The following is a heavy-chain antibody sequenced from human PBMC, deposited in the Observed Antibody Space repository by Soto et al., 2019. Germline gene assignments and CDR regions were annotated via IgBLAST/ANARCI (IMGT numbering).Heavy chain of an antibody. D-gene: IGHD3-22*01. V-gene: IGHV1-69*13. J-gene: IGHJ4*02. Sequence: ASVKVSCKASGGTFSSYAISWVRQAPGQGLEWMGGIIPIFGTANYAQKFQGRVTITADESTSTAYMELSSLRSEDTAVYYCARVGGYYDSSGYSGFDYWGQGTLVTVSS. CDR1: GGTFSSYA. CDR2: IIPIFGTA. CDR3: ARVGGYYDSSGYSGFDY.